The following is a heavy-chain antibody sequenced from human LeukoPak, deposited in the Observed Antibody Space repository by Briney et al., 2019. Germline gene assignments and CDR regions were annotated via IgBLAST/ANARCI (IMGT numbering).Heavy chain of an antibody. J-gene: IGHJ3*02. CDR2: IYPGDSDT. CDR1: GYSFTSYW. Sequence: GESLKISCKGSGYSFTSYWIGWVRQMPGKGLEWMGIIYPGDSDTRYSPSFQGQVTISADKSISTAYLQWSSLKASDTAMYYCARLGSRLKGARGAFDIWGQGTMVTVSS. V-gene: IGHV5-51*01. CDR3: ARLGSRLKGARGAFDI. D-gene: IGHD1-26*01.